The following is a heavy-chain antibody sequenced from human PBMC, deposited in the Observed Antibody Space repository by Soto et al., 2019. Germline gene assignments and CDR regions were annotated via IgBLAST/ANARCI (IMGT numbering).Heavy chain of an antibody. CDR2: IYYSGST. J-gene: IGHJ5*02. D-gene: IGHD6-19*01. Sequence: PSETLSLTCTVSGGSVSSGSYYWSWIRQPPGKGLEWIGYIYYSGSTNYNPSLKSRVTISVDTSKNQFSLKLSSVTAADTAVYYCARDSSSGWLGARIRGNNWFDPWGQGTLVTVS. CDR1: GGSVSSGSYY. V-gene: IGHV4-61*01. CDR3: ARDSSSGWLGARIRGNNWFDP.